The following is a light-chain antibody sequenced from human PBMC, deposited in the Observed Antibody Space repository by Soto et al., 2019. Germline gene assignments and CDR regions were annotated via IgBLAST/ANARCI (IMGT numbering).Light chain of an antibody. CDR3: MQGKIWPHKWT. CDR1: QSLVYSDGNTY. J-gene: IGKJ1*01. Sequence: DVVMTQSPLSLPVTLGQPASISCRSSQSLVYSDGNTYLNWFQQRPGQSPRRLIYKVSNRDSGVPYRFSGSGSGTDFTLKISRVEAEDVGVYYCMQGKIWPHKWTFGQGTKVEIK. CDR2: KVS. V-gene: IGKV2-30*01.